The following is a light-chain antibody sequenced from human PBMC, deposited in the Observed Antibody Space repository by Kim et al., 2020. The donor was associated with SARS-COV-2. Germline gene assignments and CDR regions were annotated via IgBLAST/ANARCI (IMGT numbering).Light chain of an antibody. J-gene: IGLJ3*02. CDR1: SLRSYY. V-gene: IGLV3-19*02. CDR3: NSWDSSVNHWV. CDR2: GKN. Sequence: SSELTQDPAVSVALGQTVRITCQGDSLRSYYASWYQQKPGQAPVRVIYGKNNRPSGIPDRFSGSSSGNTASLTITGAQAEDEADYYCNSWDSSVNHWVFGGGTKLTVL.